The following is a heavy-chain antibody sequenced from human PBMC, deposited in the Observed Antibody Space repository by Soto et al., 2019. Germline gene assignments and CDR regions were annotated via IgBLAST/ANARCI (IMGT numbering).Heavy chain of an antibody. D-gene: IGHD2-15*01. J-gene: IGHJ4*02. Sequence: QVQLVESGGGVVQPGRSLRLSCAGSGFTFSNYGLHWVRQAPGKGLEWVAVISYDGSHKYYADSVKGRFTISRENSNKMLSRQMASLRAEDTAVYSCAKDGDPRYCVRSSCHPAGAYCAQGTLVTVSS. CDR2: ISYDGSHK. V-gene: IGHV3-30*18. CDR1: GFTFSNYG. CDR3: AKDGDPRYCVRSSCHPAGAY.